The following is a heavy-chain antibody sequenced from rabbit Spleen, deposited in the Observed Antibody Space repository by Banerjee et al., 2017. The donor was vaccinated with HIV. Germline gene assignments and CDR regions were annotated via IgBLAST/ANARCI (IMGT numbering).Heavy chain of an antibody. CDR3: AREDVGGSVSL. D-gene: IGHD1-1*01. V-gene: IGHV1S7*01. Sequence: QLEESGGRLVQSGGSLTLSCKAFGFTISGYWMNWVRQAPGKGLEWIGIIYPITETTYYANWVNGRFTISSDNAQNTVDLQMNSLTAADTATYFCAREDVGGSVSLWGPGTLVSVS. CDR1: GFTISGYW. CDR2: IYPITETT. J-gene: IGHJ4*01.